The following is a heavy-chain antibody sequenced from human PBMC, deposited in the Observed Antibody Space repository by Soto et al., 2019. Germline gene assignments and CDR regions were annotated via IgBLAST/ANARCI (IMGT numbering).Heavy chain of an antibody. Sequence: QVQLVQSGAEVKKPGSSVKVSCKASGGTFRRYTITWVRQAPGQGLEWMGGITPMFGTPNYAQKFRGRVTITADESTSTAYMELSSQRSEDTAMYFCARDGTLYDSRAYYYLYWGQGTLVTVSS. J-gene: IGHJ4*02. CDR3: ARDGTLYDSRAYYYLY. V-gene: IGHV1-69*01. CDR2: ITPMFGTP. D-gene: IGHD3-22*01. CDR1: GGTFRRYT.